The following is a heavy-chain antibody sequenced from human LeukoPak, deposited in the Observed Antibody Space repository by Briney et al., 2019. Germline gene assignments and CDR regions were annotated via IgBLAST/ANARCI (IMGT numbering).Heavy chain of an antibody. CDR3: ARALDSSGWYQVGAFDY. CDR1: GGTFSSYA. CDR2: IIPIFGTA. V-gene: IGHV1-69*13. D-gene: IGHD6-19*01. Sequence: GASVKVSCKASGGTFSSYAISWVRQAPGQGLEWMGGIIPIFGTANYAQKFQGRVTITADESTSTAYMELSSLRSEDTAVYYCARALDSSGWYQVGAFDYWGQGTLVTVSS. J-gene: IGHJ4*02.